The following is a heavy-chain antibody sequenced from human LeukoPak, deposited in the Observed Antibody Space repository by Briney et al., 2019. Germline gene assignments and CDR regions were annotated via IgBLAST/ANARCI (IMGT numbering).Heavy chain of an antibody. CDR3: AKEEWLRRDFNGMDV. V-gene: IGHV3-30-3*01. CDR2: ISYDGSNK. Sequence: GGSLRLSCAASGFTFSSYAMHWVRQAPGKGVEWVAVISYDGSNKYYADSAKGRFTISRDNSRNTLYLQMNSLRAEDTAIYYCAKEEWLRRDFNGMDVWGQGTTVSVSS. D-gene: IGHD5-12*01. J-gene: IGHJ6*02. CDR1: GFTFSSYA.